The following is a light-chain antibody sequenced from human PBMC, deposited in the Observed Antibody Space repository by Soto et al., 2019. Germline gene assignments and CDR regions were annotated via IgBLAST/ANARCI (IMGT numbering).Light chain of an antibody. CDR1: SSDVGDYNY. V-gene: IGLV2-14*01. J-gene: IGLJ1*01. CDR2: EVT. CDR3: TSYTSTGTLYV. Sequence: QSALTQPASVSGSPGQSITISCTGTSSDVGDYNYISWYQQYPDKAPKLIIYEVTYRPSGVSDRFSGSKFGNTASLTISGLQAEDEADYYCTSYTSTGTLYVFGSGTKVTVL.